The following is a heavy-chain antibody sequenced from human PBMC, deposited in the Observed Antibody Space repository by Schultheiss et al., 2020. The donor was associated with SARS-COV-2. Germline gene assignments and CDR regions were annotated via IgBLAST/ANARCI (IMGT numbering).Heavy chain of an antibody. Sequence: GGSLRLSCAASGFTVSSNEMSWVRQAPGKGLEWVSSISGGSTYYADSVKGRFTISRDNSKNTLYLQMNSLRAEDTAVYYCAKKGGVGATTVYYYYYYGMDVWGQGTTVTVSS. CDR3: AKKGGVGATTVYYYYYYGMDV. V-gene: IGHV3-38-3*01. D-gene: IGHD1-26*01. CDR1: GFTVSSNE. J-gene: IGHJ6*02. CDR2: ISGGST.